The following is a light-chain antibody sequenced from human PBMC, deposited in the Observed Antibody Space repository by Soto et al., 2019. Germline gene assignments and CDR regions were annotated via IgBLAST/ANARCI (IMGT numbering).Light chain of an antibody. CDR2: KAA. CDR3: QQYNTYPWT. CDR1: QSINCW. Sequence: DIQMTQSPSTLSASVGDRVTITFRPSQSINCWLTWYQQKPGKAPKLLIYKAASLESGVPSRFSCSRSGTEFTLTISSLQPDDFATYYCQQYNTYPWTFGQGTKVDIK. V-gene: IGKV1-5*03. J-gene: IGKJ1*01.